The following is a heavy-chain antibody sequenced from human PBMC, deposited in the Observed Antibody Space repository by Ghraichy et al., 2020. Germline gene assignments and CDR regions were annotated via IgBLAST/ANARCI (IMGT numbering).Heavy chain of an antibody. J-gene: IGHJ4*02. V-gene: IGHV2-5*02. CDR1: GFSLSTSGVG. D-gene: IGHD6-13*01. CDR3: AHSGPPLPYSSSWGPFDY. Sequence: SGPTLVKPTQTLTLTCTFSGFSLSTSGVGVGWIRQPPGKALEWLALIYWDDDKRYSPSLKSRLTITKDTSKNQVVLTMTNMDPVDTATYYCAHSGPPLPYSSSWGPFDYWGQGTLVTVSS. CDR2: IYWDDDK.